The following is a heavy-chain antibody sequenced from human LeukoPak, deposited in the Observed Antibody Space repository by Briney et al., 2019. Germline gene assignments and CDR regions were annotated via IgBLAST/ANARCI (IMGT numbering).Heavy chain of an antibody. J-gene: IGHJ4*02. CDR2: IYTSGST. CDR3: ARSRYFDWPYTQGYFDY. CDR1: GGSISSYY. V-gene: IGHV4-4*07. D-gene: IGHD3-9*01. Sequence: SETLSLTCTVSGGSISSYYWSWIRQPAGKGLEWIGRIYTSGSTNYNPSLKSRVTMSVDTPKNQFSLRLSSVTAADTAVYYCARSRYFDWPYTQGYFDYWGQGTLVTVSS.